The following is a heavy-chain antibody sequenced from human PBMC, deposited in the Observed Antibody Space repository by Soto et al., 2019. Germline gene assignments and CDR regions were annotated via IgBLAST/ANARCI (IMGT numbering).Heavy chain of an antibody. CDR3: DHPRGYGVFDAYDV. D-gene: IGHD2-8*01. V-gene: IGHV3-23*01. CDR1: GFTFSTYA. J-gene: IGHJ3*01. Sequence: PGGSLRLSCAASGFTFSTYAMNWVRQAPGKGLEWVSAISANGAYTYYADSVKGRFTISRDNSVNALYLQMNSVRIEDTAVHYCDHPRGYGVFDAYDVWPQGTMVTVS. CDR2: ISANGAYT.